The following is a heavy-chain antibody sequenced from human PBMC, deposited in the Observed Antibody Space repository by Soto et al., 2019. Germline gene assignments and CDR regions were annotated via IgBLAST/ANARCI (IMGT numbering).Heavy chain of an antibody. V-gene: IGHV2-5*02. Sequence: QITLRESGPTLVQPTQTLTLTCTLSGVSLSTSGEGVGWIRQPPGKALEWLALIYWDDDERFSPSLKSRLAITRDISKNQVVMTMTDMAPEDTAIYYCAHRQRTVVVGAPFDLWGQGSQVTVSS. J-gene: IGHJ4*02. CDR3: AHRQRTVVVGAPFDL. CDR2: IYWDDDE. D-gene: IGHD2-15*01. CDR1: GVSLSTSGEG.